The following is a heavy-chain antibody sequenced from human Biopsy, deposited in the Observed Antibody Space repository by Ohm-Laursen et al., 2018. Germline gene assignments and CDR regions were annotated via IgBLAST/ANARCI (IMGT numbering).Heavy chain of an antibody. Sequence: TVSLTCTVSGGSISSDYWSWIRQTPGKGLEWIGYIYYSGSTNYNPSLKSRVTISVDTSKNQFSLRLNSVTAADTAVYYCARATNSTGWPYYYFYGMDVWGQGTTVTVSS. CDR1: GGSISSDY. J-gene: IGHJ6*02. V-gene: IGHV4-59*01. CDR2: IYYSGST. D-gene: IGHD2/OR15-2a*01. CDR3: ARATNSTGWPYYYFYGMDV.